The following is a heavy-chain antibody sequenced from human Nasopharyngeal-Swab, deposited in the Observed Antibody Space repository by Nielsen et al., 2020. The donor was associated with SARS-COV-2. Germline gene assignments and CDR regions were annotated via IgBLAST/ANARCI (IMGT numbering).Heavy chain of an antibody. CDR2: IYYSGST. CDR3: ARLMAEITMVSNWFDP. D-gene: IGHD3-10*01. CDR1: GGSISSSSYY. J-gene: IGHJ5*02. V-gene: IGHV4-39*01. Sequence: SETLSLTCTVSGGSISSSSYYWGWFRQPPRNGLEWIGSIYYSGSTYYNPSPKSRVTISVDTSHYQFPLKLSSVTAADTAVYYCARLMAEITMVSNWFDPWGQGTLVTVSS.